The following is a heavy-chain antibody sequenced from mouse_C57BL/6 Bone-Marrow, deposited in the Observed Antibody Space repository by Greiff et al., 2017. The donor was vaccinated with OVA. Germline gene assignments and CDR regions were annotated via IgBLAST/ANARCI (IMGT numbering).Heavy chain of an antibody. J-gene: IGHJ1*03. Sequence: QVQLQQSGPGLVQPSQSLSITCTVSGFSLTSYGVHWVRQPPGKGLEWLGVIWSGGSTDYNAAFISRLSISKDNSKSQVFFKMNSLRGDDIDIYYCAKTGVNTAVVATLDWYFDVWGTGTTVTVSA. CDR3: AKTGVNTAVVATLDWYFDV. CDR1: GFSLTSYG. CDR2: IWSGGST. D-gene: IGHD1-1*01. V-gene: IGHV2-4*01.